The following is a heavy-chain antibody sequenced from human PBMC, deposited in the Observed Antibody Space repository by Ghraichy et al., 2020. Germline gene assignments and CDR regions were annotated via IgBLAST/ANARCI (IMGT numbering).Heavy chain of an antibody. CDR3: AKDRVWYDSSGQPDY. CDR2: IRYDGSNK. Sequence: GGSLRLSCAASGFTFSSYGMHWVRQAPGKGLEWVAFIRYDGSNKYYADSVKGRFTISRDNSKNTLYLQMNSLRAEDTAVYYCAKDRVWYDSSGQPDYWGQGTLVTVSS. D-gene: IGHD3-22*01. V-gene: IGHV3-30*02. CDR1: GFTFSSYG. J-gene: IGHJ4*02.